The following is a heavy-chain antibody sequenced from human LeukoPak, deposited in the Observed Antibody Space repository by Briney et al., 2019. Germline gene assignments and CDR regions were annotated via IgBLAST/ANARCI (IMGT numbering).Heavy chain of an antibody. CDR1: GYTFTSYG. J-gene: IGHJ4*02. V-gene: IGHV1-18*01. CDR2: ISAYNGNT. D-gene: IGHD2-15*01. Sequence: ASVKVSCKASGYTFTSYGISWVRQAPGQGLEWMGWISAYNGNTNYAQKLQGRVTMTTDTSTGTAYMELRSLRTDDTAVYYCARDTFPYCSGGSCYLPLDYWGQGALVTVSS. CDR3: ARDTFPYCSGGSCYLPLDY.